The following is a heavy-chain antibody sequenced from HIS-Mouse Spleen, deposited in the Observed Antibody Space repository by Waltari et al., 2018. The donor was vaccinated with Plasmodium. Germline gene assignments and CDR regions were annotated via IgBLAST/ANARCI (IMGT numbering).Heavy chain of an antibody. D-gene: IGHD2-21*02. CDR2: INHSGST. V-gene: IGHV4-34*01. CDR1: GGSFRGYS. Sequence: QVQLQQWGAGLLKPSAPLSLTCAVYGGSFRGYSWSWIRQPPGKGLEWIGEINHSGSTNYNPSLKSRVTISVDTSKNQFSLKLSSVTAADTAVYYCARGRRIVVVTAPRGFFDYWGQGTLVTVSS. J-gene: IGHJ4*02. CDR3: ARGRRIVVVTAPRGFFDY.